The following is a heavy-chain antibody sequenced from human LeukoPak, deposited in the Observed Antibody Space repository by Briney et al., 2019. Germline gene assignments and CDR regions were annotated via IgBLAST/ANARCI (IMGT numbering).Heavy chain of an antibody. CDR2: INHSGST. Sequence: SETLSLTCAVYGGSFSGYYWSWIRQPPGKGLEWIGEINHSGSTNYNPSLKSRVTISVDTSKNQFSLKLSSVTAADTAAYYCARLALNSMVRGVINRGYGMDVWGQGTTVTVSS. CDR1: GGSFSGYY. CDR3: ARLALNSMVRGVINRGYGMDV. D-gene: IGHD3-10*01. V-gene: IGHV4-34*01. J-gene: IGHJ6*02.